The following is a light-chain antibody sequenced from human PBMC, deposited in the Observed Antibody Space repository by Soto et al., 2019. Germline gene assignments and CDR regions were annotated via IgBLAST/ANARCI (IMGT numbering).Light chain of an antibody. CDR1: SSDVGGYNY. J-gene: IGLJ1*01. V-gene: IGLV2-14*01. Sequence: QSALTQPASVSGSPGQSITISCTGTSSDVGGYNYVSWYQQHPGKAPKLMIYDVSNRPSGVSNRFSGSKSGNTASLTISGLQAEDEAEYSCSSYTSSSTLVFGTGTKLTVL. CDR2: DVS. CDR3: SSYTSSSTLV.